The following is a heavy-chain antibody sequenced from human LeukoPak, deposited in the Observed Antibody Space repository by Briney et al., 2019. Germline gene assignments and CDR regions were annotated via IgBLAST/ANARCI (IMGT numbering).Heavy chain of an antibody. CDR1: GASFTSNY. CDR2: IFYSGTT. V-gene: IGHV4-59*08. Sequence: SETLSLTCTVSGASFTSNYWSWIRQPPGKGLEWIGYIFYSGTTTYNPSLERRVTMSVDMPKTQFSLRLNSVTATDTAVYYCARLDCGGDCYVDYWGQGTLVTVYS. CDR3: ARLDCGGDCYVDY. J-gene: IGHJ4*02. D-gene: IGHD2-21*02.